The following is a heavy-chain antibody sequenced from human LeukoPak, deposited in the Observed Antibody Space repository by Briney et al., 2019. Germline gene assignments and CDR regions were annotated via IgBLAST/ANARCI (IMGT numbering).Heavy chain of an antibody. Sequence: SETLSLTCAVSGGSISSGGYSWGWIRQPPGKGLEWIGYISHSGSTYYNPSLKSRVTISVDRSKNHFSLRLSSVTAADTAVYYCARDQSSVACDGGSCYTGPLDYWGQGTLVTVSS. CDR3: ARDQSSVACDGGSCYTGPLDY. CDR2: ISHSGST. V-gene: IGHV4-30-2*01. CDR1: GGSISSGGYS. J-gene: IGHJ4*02. D-gene: IGHD2-15*01.